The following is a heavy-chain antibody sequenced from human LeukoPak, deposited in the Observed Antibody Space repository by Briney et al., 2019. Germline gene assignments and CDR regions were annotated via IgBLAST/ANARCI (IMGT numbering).Heavy chain of an antibody. J-gene: IGHJ4*02. CDR1: GFTFSSYS. V-gene: IGHV3-21*01. CDR3: ARDRFPTVPGGDY. D-gene: IGHD4-17*01. CDR2: ISSSSSYI. Sequence: GGSLRLSCAASGFTFSSYSMNWVRQAPGKGLEWVSSISSSSSYIYYADSVKGRFTISRDNAKNSLYLQMNSLRAEDTAVYYCARDRFPTVPGGDYWGQGTLVTVSS.